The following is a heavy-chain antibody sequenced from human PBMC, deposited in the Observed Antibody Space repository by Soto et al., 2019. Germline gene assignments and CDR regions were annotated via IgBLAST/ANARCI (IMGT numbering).Heavy chain of an antibody. Sequence: LRLSCAASGFNFHDYTIHWVRQSPGKGLEWVSFITWDGGSIYYADSVKGRFTISRDNSKNSLTLEMNSLRSEDSGVYYCAKGGFGGYGMDVWGQGTTVTVSS. CDR3: AKGGFGGYGMDV. CDR2: ITWDGGSI. J-gene: IGHJ6*02. CDR1: GFNFHDYT. V-gene: IGHV3-43*01. D-gene: IGHD6-25*01.